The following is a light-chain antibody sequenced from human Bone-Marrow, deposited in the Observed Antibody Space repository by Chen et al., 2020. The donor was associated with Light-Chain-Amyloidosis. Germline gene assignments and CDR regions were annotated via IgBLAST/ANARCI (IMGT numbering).Light chain of an antibody. J-gene: IGLJ2*01. Sequence: QSVLTQPPSASGTHGQRVTISCSGSSSNIESNYVYWYQQLPGTAPKLLIYSNNQRPSGVPDRFSGSKSGTSASLAISGLRSEDEADYYCAAWDDSLSGYVVFGGGTKLTVL. CDR1: SSNIESNY. V-gene: IGLV1-47*02. CDR2: SNN. CDR3: AAWDDSLSGYVV.